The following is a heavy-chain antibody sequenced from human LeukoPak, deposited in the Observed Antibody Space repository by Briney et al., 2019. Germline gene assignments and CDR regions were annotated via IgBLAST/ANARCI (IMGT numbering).Heavy chain of an antibody. D-gene: IGHD6-13*01. CDR2: INPSGGST. J-gene: IGHJ4*02. CDR1: GYTFTSYG. CDR3: AREKAAAGTVFDY. Sequence: ASVKVSCKASGYTFTSYGISWVRQAPGQGLEWMGIINPSGGSTSYAQKFQGRVTMTRDMSTSTVYMELSSLRSEDTAVYYCAREKAAAGTVFDYWGQGTLVTVSS. V-gene: IGHV1-46*01.